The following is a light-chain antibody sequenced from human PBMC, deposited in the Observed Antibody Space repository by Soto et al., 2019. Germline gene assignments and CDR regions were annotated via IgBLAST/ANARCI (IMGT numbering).Light chain of an antibody. J-gene: IGLJ2*01. CDR2: GNS. CDR1: SSNIGAGYD. CDR3: QPYASSLSGYVV. Sequence: QSVLTQPPSVSGAPGQRVTISCTGSSSNIGAGYDVHWYQQLPGTAPKLLIYGNSNRPSGVPDRFSGSKSGTSASRAITGLQAEDEVDYYCQPYASSLSGYVVFGGGTELTV. V-gene: IGLV1-40*01.